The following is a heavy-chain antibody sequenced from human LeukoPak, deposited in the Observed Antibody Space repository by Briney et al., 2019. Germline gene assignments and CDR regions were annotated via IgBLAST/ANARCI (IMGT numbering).Heavy chain of an antibody. CDR2: IKQDGREK. Sequence: GGSLRLSRAASGFTFSSYWMSWVGQAPGKELEGVANIKQDGREKYYVDSVKGRFTISRDNAKNSLYLQMNSLRAEDTAVYYCARASFDYWGQGTLVTVSS. V-gene: IGHV3-7*04. CDR3: ARASFDY. CDR1: GFTFSSYW. J-gene: IGHJ4*02.